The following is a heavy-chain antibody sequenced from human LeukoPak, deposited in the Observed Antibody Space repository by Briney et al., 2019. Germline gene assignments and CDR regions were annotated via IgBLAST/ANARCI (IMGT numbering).Heavy chain of an antibody. J-gene: IGHJ4*02. V-gene: IGHV3-7*01. CDR2: IKQDGSEK. CDR3: ARAYFDY. Sequence: GGSLRLSCVASGFSFSSYWMSWVRQAPGKGLEWVANIKQDGSEKYYVDSVKGRFTISRDNAKNSLYLQMNSLRAEDTAVYYCARAYFDYWGQGTLVTVSS. CDR1: GFSFSSYW.